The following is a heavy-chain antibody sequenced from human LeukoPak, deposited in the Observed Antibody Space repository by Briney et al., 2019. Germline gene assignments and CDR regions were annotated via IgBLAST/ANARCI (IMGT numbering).Heavy chain of an antibody. CDR2: IYYSGST. CDR3: ARLTVGTTPYYFDS. J-gene: IGHJ4*02. V-gene: IGHV4-39*01. Sequence: SETLSLTCTVSGGSISSSSYYWGWIRQPPGKGLEWLGSIYYSGSTHYNPSLKSRVTISVDTSKNQFSLKLSSVTAADSAVYYCARLTVGTTPYYFDSWGQGSLVTVSS. CDR1: GGSISSSSYY. D-gene: IGHD4-17*01.